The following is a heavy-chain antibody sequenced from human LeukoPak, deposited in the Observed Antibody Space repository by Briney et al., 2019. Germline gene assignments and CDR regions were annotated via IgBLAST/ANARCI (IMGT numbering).Heavy chain of an antibody. Sequence: SETLSLTCTVSGASISSRSYYWGWIRQPPGKGLEWIGSINYSGSTSYNPSLKSRVTISVDTSKNQFSLKLSFVTAADTAVYYCAILKAAAGTNWFDPWGQGTLVTVSS. V-gene: IGHV4-39*01. CDR2: INYSGST. J-gene: IGHJ5*02. D-gene: IGHD6-13*01. CDR3: AILKAAAGTNWFDP. CDR1: GASISSRSYY.